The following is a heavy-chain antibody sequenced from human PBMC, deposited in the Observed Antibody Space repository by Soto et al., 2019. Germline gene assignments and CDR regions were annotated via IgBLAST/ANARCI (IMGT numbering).Heavy chain of an antibody. V-gene: IGHV1-2*04. CDR2: INPNSGGT. CDR1: GYTFTGYY. D-gene: IGHD6-13*01. Sequence: ASVKVSCKASGYTFTGYYMHWVRQAPGQGLEWMGWINPNSGGTNYAQKFQGWVTMTRDTSISTAYMELSRLRSDDTAVYYCARAQPQQLGPGFPYYYYGMDVWGQGTTVTVSS. CDR3: ARAQPQQLGPGFPYYYYGMDV. J-gene: IGHJ6*02.